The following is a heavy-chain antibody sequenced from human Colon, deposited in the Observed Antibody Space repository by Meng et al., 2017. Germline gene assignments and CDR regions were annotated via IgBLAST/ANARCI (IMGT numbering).Heavy chain of an antibody. CDR2: TYQNGRP. V-gene: IGHV4-4*02. J-gene: IGHJ4*02. Sequence: QVQLHEAGPGRGEPSGTLSLTCPVSGGSITSSDWWSWVRQTPGKGLEWIGETYQNGRPNYNPSLKTRAAMSVDRSKNQFSLKLSSVTAADTAVYYCARADCTAGICYQFDNWGQGTLVTVSS. CDR3: ARADCTAGICYQFDN. D-gene: IGHD2-8*02. CDR1: GGSITSSDW.